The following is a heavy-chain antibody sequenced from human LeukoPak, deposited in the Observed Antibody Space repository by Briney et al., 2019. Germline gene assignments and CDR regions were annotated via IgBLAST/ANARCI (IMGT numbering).Heavy chain of an antibody. V-gene: IGHV1-24*01. CDR1: GYTLTELS. CDR2: FDPEDGET. CDR3: ATVIAARPNSAFSYWFDP. J-gene: IGHJ5*02. Sequence: GASVKVSCKVSGYTLTELSMHWVRQAPGKGLEWMGGFDPEDGETIYAQKFQGRVTMTEDTSTDTAYMELSSLRSEDTAVYYCATVIAARPNSAFSYWFDPWGQGTLVTVSS. D-gene: IGHD6-6*01.